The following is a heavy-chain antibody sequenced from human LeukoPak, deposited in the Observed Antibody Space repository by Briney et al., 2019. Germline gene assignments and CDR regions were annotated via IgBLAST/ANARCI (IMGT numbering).Heavy chain of an antibody. CDR1: GFTFRNYN. D-gene: IGHD3-3*01. V-gene: IGHV3-21*01. J-gene: IGHJ4*02. CDR2: IGRSSEYM. CDR3: ARSARLMKGVVEVTALDD. Sequence: GGSLRLSCAASGFTFRNYNMNWVRQSPGKGLEWVSSIGRSSEYMHYAETVKGRFIISRDNAKNSLYLQMNNLRVEDTATYYCARSARLMKGVVEVTALDDWGQGTLVTVSS.